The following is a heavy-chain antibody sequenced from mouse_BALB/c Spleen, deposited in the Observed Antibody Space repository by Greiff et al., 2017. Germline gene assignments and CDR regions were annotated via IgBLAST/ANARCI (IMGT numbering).Heavy chain of an antibody. Sequence: EVQRVESGGGLVQPGGSRKLSCAASGFTFSSFGMHWVRQAPEKGLEWVAYISSCSSTIYYADTVKGRFTISRDNPKNTLFLQMTSLRSEDTAMYYCASRYRYDGYAMDYWGQGTSVTVSS. CDR1: GFTFSSFG. CDR2: ISSCSSTI. CDR3: ASRYRYDGYAMDY. V-gene: IGHV5-17*02. J-gene: IGHJ4*01. D-gene: IGHD2-14*01.